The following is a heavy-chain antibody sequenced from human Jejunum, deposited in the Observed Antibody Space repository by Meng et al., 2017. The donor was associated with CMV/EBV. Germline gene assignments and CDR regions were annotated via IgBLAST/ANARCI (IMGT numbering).Heavy chain of an antibody. CDR2: MSGGGATI. Sequence: SFSDFYMSWIRQAPGKGLECVSYMSGGGATIYHADSVKGRFTISRDNAKNSLYLHMNSLRAEDTAVYYCARYDGSGSYSSYFFDYWGQGTLVTVSS. D-gene: IGHD3-10*01. V-gene: IGHV3-11*01. CDR1: SFSDFY. CDR3: ARYDGSGSYSSYFFDY. J-gene: IGHJ4*02.